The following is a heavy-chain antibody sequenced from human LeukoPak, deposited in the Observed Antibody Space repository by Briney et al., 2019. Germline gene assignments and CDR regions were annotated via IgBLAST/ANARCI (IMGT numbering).Heavy chain of an antibody. V-gene: IGHV4-4*07. CDR2: IYTSGST. CDR1: GGSISSYY. D-gene: IGHD2/OR15-2a*01. Sequence: SETLSLTCTVSGGSISSYYWSWLRQPAGKGLEWIGRIYTSGSTNYNPSLKSRVTISVDKSKTQFSLKLSSVTAADTAVYYCARASSNYYYYYMDVWGKGTTVTVSS. J-gene: IGHJ6*03. CDR3: ARASSNYYYYYMDV.